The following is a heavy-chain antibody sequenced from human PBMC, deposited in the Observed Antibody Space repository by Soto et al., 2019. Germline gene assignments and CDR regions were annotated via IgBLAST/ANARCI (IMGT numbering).Heavy chain of an antibody. J-gene: IGHJ5*02. Sequence: LSLTCTVSGGSIRSYYWTWIRQPPGKGLEWIGYIYNSGSPNYNPSLRSRVTMSLLTSKNQFSLKLTSVTAADTAVYYCARDIRAAAYNWFDPWGQGILVTVSS. CDR3: ARDIRAAAYNWFDP. CDR2: IYNSGSP. V-gene: IGHV4-59*01. CDR1: GGSIRSYY. D-gene: IGHD6-13*01.